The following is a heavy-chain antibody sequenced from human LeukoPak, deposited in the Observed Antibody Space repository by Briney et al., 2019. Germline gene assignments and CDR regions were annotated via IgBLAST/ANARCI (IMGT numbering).Heavy chain of an antibody. J-gene: IGHJ4*02. CDR2: ISYDGSNK. D-gene: IGHD1-26*01. V-gene: IGHV3-30*04. Sequence: PGGSLRVSCAASEFTFSSYAIHWVRQAPGKGLQWVAVISYDGSNKYYADSVKGRFTISRDNSKNTLYLQMNSLRAEDRAVYYCARDTKVGATLVYWGQGTLVTVSS. CDR1: EFTFSSYA. CDR3: ARDTKVGATLVY.